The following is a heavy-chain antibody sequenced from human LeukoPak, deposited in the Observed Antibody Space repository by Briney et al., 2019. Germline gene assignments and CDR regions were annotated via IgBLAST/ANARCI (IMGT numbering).Heavy chain of an antibody. Sequence: GGSLRLSCAASGFTFSSYAMSWVRQAPGKGPEWVSAISGSGGSTYYADSVKGRFTISRDNSKNTLYLQMNSLRAEDTAVYYCAKFFPDYGGNSGLDYWGQGTLVTVSS. CDR3: AKFFPDYGGNSGLDY. CDR1: GFTFSSYA. V-gene: IGHV3-23*01. D-gene: IGHD4-23*01. J-gene: IGHJ4*02. CDR2: ISGSGGST.